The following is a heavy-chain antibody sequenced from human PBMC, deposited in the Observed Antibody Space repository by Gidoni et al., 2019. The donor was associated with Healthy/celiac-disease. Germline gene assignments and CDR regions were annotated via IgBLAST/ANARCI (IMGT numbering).Heavy chain of an antibody. V-gene: IGHV4-34*01. Sequence: QVQLQQWGAGLLKPSETLSLTCAVYGGSFSGYYWRWIRQPPGKGLEWIGEINHSGGTNYNPSLKSRVTISVDTSKNQFSLNLTSVTAADTAVYYCARVTSRPYLFDCWGQGTLVTVSS. CDR3: ARVTSRPYLFDC. CDR1: GGSFSGYY. CDR2: INHSGGT. J-gene: IGHJ4*02.